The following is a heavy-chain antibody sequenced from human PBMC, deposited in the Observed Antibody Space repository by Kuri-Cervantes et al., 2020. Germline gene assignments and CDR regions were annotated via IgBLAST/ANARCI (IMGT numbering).Heavy chain of an antibody. V-gene: IGHV4-30-4*02. CDR3: AREGISGSYGYYDY. J-gene: IGHJ4*02. Sequence: SETLSLTCTVSGGSISSGDYYWSWIRQPPGKGLEWIGYIYYSGSTYYNPSLKSRVTISVDTSKNQFSLKLSSVTAADTAVYYCAREGISGSYGYYDYWGRGTLVTDSS. CDR2: IYYSGST. D-gene: IGHD1-26*01. CDR1: GGSISSGDYY.